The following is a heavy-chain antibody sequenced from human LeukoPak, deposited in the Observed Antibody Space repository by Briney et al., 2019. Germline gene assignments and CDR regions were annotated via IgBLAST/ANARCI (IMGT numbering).Heavy chain of an antibody. Sequence: PSETLSLTCTISGGSISNFHWSWVRQPPGKGLERIGHIDYSGSASYNPSLESRVIISIDTSKNHFSLKLSSGTAADTAMYYCARESSWDSNGYWRDAFDIWGQGTMVTVSS. CDR1: GGSISNFH. D-gene: IGHD3-22*01. CDR3: ARESSWDSNGYWRDAFDI. J-gene: IGHJ3*02. V-gene: IGHV4-59*01. CDR2: IDYSGSA.